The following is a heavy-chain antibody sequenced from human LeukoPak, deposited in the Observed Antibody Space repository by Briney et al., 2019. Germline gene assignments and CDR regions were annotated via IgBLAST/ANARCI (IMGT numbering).Heavy chain of an antibody. J-gene: IGHJ4*02. CDR1: GFSFGDSV. D-gene: IGHD3-16*01. CDR3: NRNGCQRGY. V-gene: IGHV3-49*04. Sequence: GRSLTLFCTASGFSFGDSVMSWVRQAPGKGLEWVAFIRSKAYGGTTEYAASVKGRFTISRDDSKSIAYLQMNSLKTEDTAVYYCNRNGCQRGYGGQGTLVTVSS. CDR2: IRSKAYGGTT.